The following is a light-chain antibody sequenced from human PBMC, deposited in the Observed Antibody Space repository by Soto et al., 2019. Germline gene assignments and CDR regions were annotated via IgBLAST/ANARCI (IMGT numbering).Light chain of an antibody. J-gene: IGKJ3*01. V-gene: IGKV3-20*01. CDR1: QSVSSSY. CDR2: GAS. CDR3: QQYGRSPRFT. Sequence: EIVLTQSPGTLSLSPGERATLSCRSSQSVSSSYLAWYQQKPGQAPRLLLYGASSRATGIPDRFSGSGSGTDFTLTISRLEPEDFAVYYCQQYGRSPRFTFGPGTKVDIK.